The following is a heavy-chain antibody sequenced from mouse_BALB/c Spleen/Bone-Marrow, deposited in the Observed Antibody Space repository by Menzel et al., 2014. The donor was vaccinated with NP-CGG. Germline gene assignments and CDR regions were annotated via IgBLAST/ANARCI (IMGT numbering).Heavy chain of an antibody. CDR2: IDPANGNT. CDR3: ASYYRYDRRFAY. Sequence: EVNVVESGAELVKPGASVKLSYTASGFNIKDTYMHWVKPRPEQGLEWIGRIDPANGNTKYDPKFQGKATITADTSSNTAYLQLSSLTSEDTAVYYCASYYRYDRRFAYWGQGTLVTVSA. CDR1: GFNIKDTY. D-gene: IGHD2-14*01. V-gene: IGHV14-3*02. J-gene: IGHJ3*01.